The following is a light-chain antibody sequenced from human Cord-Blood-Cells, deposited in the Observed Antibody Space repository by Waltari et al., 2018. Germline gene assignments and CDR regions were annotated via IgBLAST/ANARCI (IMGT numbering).Light chain of an antibody. V-gene: IGLV2-14*01. Sequence: QSALTQPASVSGSPGQSITISCTGTSSDVGGYNYVSWYQQHPGKAPKLMIYAVSNRPSEVSNRFSGSKAGNTASLTISGLQAEDEADDYCSSYTSSSTLVFGGGTKLTVL. J-gene: IGLJ2*01. CDR3: SSYTSSSTLV. CDR1: SSDVGGYNY. CDR2: AVS.